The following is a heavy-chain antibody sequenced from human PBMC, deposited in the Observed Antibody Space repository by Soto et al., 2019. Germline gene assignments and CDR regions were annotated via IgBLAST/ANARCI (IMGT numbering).Heavy chain of an antibody. D-gene: IGHD3-3*01. J-gene: IGHJ4*02. CDR3: ARTYYDCWSCSHYFDY. CDR2: INSDGSST. V-gene: IGHV3-74*01. CDR1: GFTFSSYW. Sequence: EVQLVESGGGLVQPGGSLRLACAASGFTFSSYWMHWVRQAQGKGLVWVSRINSDGSSTSYADSVKGRFTISRDNAKNTLYLQMNSLRAEDTAVYYCARTYYDCWSCSHYFDYWGQGTLVTVSS.